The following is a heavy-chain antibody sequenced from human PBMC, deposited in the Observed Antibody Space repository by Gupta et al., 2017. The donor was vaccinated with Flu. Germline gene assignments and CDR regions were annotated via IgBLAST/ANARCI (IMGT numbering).Heavy chain of an antibody. CDR3: TRLGGFTVGYNWFDP. CDR1: HASLSGSY. CDR2: IDHSGGT. V-gene: IGHV4-34*01. J-gene: IGHJ5*02. D-gene: IGHD4-11*01. Sequence: QVQLQQWGAGLLKPSETLSLNCAVYHASLSGSYLSWIRQPPGKGPEWIGEIDHSGGTNYNPSLKSRVTMSVDTSKNQFSLNLYSVTAADTAIYYCTRLGGFTVGYNWFDPWGQGTLVTVSS.